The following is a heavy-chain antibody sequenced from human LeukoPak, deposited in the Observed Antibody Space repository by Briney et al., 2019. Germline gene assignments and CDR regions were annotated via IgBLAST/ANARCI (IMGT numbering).Heavy chain of an antibody. V-gene: IGHV4-34*01. Sequence: SETLSLTCAVYGGSFSGYYWGWIRQPPGKGLEWIGEINHSGSTNYNPSLKRRVTISVDTSKNQFSLKLSSVTAADTAVYYCARWRRYYGSGSHDYWGQGTLVTVSS. D-gene: IGHD3-10*01. CDR2: INHSGST. J-gene: IGHJ4*02. CDR1: GGSFSGYY. CDR3: ARWRRYYGSGSHDY.